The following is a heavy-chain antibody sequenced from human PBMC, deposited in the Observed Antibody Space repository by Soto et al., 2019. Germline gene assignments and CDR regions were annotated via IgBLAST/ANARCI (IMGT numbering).Heavy chain of an antibody. J-gene: IGHJ5*02. V-gene: IGHV4-4*02. D-gene: IGHD3-22*01. CDR3: ARALAGYYDSSGYTNWFDH. CDR1: GGSISSSNW. CDR2: IYHSGST. Sequence: XETLALTCAVSGGSISSSNWWSWVRQPPVKGLEWIGEIYHSGSTNYNPSLKSRVTISVDKSKNQFSLKLSSVTAADTAVYYCARALAGYYDSSGYTNWFDHWGQGTLVTVSS.